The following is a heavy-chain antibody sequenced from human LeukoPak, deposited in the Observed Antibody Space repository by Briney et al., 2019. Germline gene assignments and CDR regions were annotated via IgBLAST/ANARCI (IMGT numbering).Heavy chain of an antibody. CDR2: IYYSGST. CDR3: ARHHPRGYCSSTSCYLPRFDP. D-gene: IGHD2-2*01. J-gene: IGHJ5*02. Sequence: SETLSLTCTVSGGSISSSSYYWGWIRQPPGKGLEWIGSIYYSGSTYYNPSLKSRVTISVDTSKNQFSLKLSSVTAADTAVYYCARHHPRGYCSSTSCYLPRFDPWGQGTLVTVSS. V-gene: IGHV4-39*01. CDR1: GGSISSSSYY.